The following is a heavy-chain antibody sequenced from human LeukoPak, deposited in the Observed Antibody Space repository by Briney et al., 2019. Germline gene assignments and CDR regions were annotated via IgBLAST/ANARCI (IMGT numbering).Heavy chain of an antibody. D-gene: IGHD6-19*01. J-gene: IGHJ4*02. Sequence: ASVKVSCKASGYTFNGYYIHWVRQSPGQGLEWMGWINPNSGGTNYAQKFQGRVTMTRDTSINTAYMELSSLTSDDTAVYYCARRGAGLDYWGQGTLVTVSS. V-gene: IGHV1-2*02. CDR2: INPNSGGT. CDR3: ARRGAGLDY. CDR1: GYTFNGYY.